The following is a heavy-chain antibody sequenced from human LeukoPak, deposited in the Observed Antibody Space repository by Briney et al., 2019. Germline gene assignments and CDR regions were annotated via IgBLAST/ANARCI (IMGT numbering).Heavy chain of an antibody. Sequence: SETLSLTCSVSGDSINGGYYWGWIRQPPGKGLQWIATIYHSGRTYYNPSFTSRVTISVDTSKNQFSLKLTSVTAADSAVYYCARDRPDYYASGSYGPNYFDSWGQGTLVTVSS. J-gene: IGHJ4*02. CDR2: IYHSGRT. V-gene: IGHV4-38-2*02. D-gene: IGHD3-10*01. CDR1: GDSINGGYY. CDR3: ARDRPDYYASGSYGPNYFDS.